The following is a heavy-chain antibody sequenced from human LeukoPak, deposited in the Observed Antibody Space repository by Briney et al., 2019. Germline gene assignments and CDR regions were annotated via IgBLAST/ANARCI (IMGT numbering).Heavy chain of an antibody. Sequence: ETLSLTCTVSGGSINSDFWSWVRQPPGKALEWLAHIFSNDEKSFSTSLQSRLTISKDTSKRQVVLSMTNVDPVDTATYYCARMLESGGAKDIDYWGQGTLVTVSS. CDR3: ARMLESGGAKDIDY. CDR2: IFSNDEK. D-gene: IGHD2-21*01. V-gene: IGHV2-26*01. J-gene: IGHJ4*02. CDR1: GGSINSDF.